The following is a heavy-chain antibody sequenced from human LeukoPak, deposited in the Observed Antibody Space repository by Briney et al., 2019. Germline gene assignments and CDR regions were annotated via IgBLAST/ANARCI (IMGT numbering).Heavy chain of an antibody. CDR3: AREYSRQRGVDY. D-gene: IGHD6-13*01. Sequence: ASVKVSCKASGYTFTGYYMHWVRQAPGQGLEWMGWMNPNSGGTKYAQKLQGRVTMTTDTSTSTAYMELRSLRSDDTAVYYCAREYSRQRGVDYWGQGTLVTVSS. J-gene: IGHJ4*02. V-gene: IGHV1-2*02. CDR1: GYTFTGYY. CDR2: MNPNSGGT.